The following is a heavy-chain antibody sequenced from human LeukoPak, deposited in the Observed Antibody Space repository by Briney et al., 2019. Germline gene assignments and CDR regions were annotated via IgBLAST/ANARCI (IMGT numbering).Heavy chain of an antibody. V-gene: IGHV3-23*01. D-gene: IGHD2-15*01. CDR3: ANHLEYCSTGSCSYFDY. J-gene: IGHJ4*02. Sequence: GGSLRLSCAASGFTFSTTAMSWVRQAPGKGLEWVSAISASGDGTFYADSVKGRFTISRDNSKNMLYLQMNSLRADDTAVYYCANHLEYCSTGSCSYFDYWGRGTLVTVSS. CDR2: ISASGDGT. CDR1: GFTFSTTA.